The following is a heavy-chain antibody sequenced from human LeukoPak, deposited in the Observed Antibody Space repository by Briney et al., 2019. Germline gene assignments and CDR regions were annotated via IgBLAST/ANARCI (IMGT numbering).Heavy chain of an antibody. J-gene: IGHJ6*02. CDR2: FDPEDGET. D-gene: IGHD6-13*01. V-gene: IGHV1-24*01. Sequence: GASVKVSCKVSGYTLTELSMHWVRQAPGKGLEWMGGFDPEDGETIYAQKFQGRVTMTEDTSTSTAYMELRSLRSDDTAVYYCARGGPAAGTVDYYGMDVWGQGTTVTVSS. CDR1: GYTLTELS. CDR3: ARGGPAAGTVDYYGMDV.